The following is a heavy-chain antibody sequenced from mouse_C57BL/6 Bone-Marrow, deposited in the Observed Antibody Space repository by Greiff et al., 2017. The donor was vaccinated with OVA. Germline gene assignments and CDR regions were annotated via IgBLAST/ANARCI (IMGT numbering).Heavy chain of an antibody. CDR2: IDPSDSYT. D-gene: IGHD3-2*02. J-gene: IGHJ3*01. CDR3: ARQLRLVGFAY. CDR1: GYTFTSYW. V-gene: IGHV1-59*01. Sequence: QVQLQQPGAELVRPGTSVKLSCKASGYTFTSYWMHWVKQRPGQGLEWIGVIDPSDSYTNYNQKFKGKATLTVDTSSSTAYMQLSSLTSEDSAVYYGARQLRLVGFAYWGQGTLVTVSA.